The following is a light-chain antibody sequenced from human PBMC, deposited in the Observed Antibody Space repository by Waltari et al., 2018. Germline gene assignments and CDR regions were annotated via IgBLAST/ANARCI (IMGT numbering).Light chain of an antibody. CDR3: QQYNNWPRT. V-gene: IGKV3-15*01. Sequence: IVMTQSPATLSASPRERAALACRASQSVSSNLALYQQKPGQAPRLLIYAASTRATGIPARFSGSGSGTEFTLTISSLQSEDFAVYYCQQYNNWPRTFGQGTKVEIK. CDR2: AAS. J-gene: IGKJ2*01. CDR1: QSVSSN.